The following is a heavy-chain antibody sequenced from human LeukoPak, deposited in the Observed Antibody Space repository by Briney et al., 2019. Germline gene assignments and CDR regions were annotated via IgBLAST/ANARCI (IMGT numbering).Heavy chain of an antibody. CDR2: ISRTGSNT. CDR3: ARSTTINSVDY. D-gene: IGHD1-26*01. J-gene: IGHJ4*02. V-gene: IGHV3-48*03. CDR1: GVTFSRYG. Sequence: PGGSLRLSCAASGVTFSRYGMHWVRQAPGKGLEWVSYISRTGSNTYYADSVKGRFTISRDNAKNSLYLQMNSLRAEDTAVYYCARSTTINSVDYWGQGTLVTVSS.